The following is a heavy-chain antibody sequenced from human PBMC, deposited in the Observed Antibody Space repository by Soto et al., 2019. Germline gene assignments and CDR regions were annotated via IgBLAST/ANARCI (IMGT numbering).Heavy chain of an antibody. D-gene: IGHD6-19*01. CDR1: GGSISGSSYY. CDR2: IYLSGTT. V-gene: IGHV4-39*01. J-gene: IGHJ5*02. CDR3: ARPVRYSSGPSYWFDP. Sequence: SETLSLTCTVSGGSISGSSYYWGWIRQPPGKGLEWIGNIYLSGTTYYNPSLKSRVTISYVTSKNQFSLNLRTLTAADTAVYYCARPVRYSSGPSYWFDPWVQRTLVTVS.